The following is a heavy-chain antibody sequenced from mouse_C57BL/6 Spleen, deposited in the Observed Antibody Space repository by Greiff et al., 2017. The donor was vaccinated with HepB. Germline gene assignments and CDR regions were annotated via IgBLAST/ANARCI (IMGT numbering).Heavy chain of an antibody. CDR1: GFSLTSYG. J-gene: IGHJ1*03. CDR2: IWSGGST. D-gene: IGHD2-3*01. V-gene: IGHV2-2*01. CDR3: DRKGLLDWYFDV. Sequence: QVQLQQSGPGLVQPSQSLSITCTVSGFSLTSYGVHWVRQSPGKGLEWLGVIWSGGSTDYNAAFISRLSISKDNSKSQVFFKMNSLQADDTAIYYCDRKGLLDWYFDVWGTGTTVTVSS.